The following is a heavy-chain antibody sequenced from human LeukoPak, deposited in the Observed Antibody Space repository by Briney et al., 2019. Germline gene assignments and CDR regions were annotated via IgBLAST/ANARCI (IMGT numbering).Heavy chain of an antibody. CDR3: ARARRYCSGGSCQSWFDP. V-gene: IGHV1-3*01. Sequence: ASVKVSCKASGYTFTSYAMHWVRQAPGQRLEWMGWINAGNGNTKYSQKFQGRVTITRDTSASTAYMELSSLRSEDTAVYYCARARRYCSGGSCQSWFDPWGQGTLVTVSS. D-gene: IGHD2-15*01. CDR1: GYTFTSYA. J-gene: IGHJ5*02. CDR2: INAGNGNT.